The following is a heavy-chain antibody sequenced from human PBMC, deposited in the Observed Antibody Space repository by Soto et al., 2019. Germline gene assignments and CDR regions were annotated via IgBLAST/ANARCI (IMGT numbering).Heavy chain of an antibody. J-gene: IGHJ6*02. Sequence: QVQLVESGGGVVQPGRSLTLSCAASGFTFSSYGIHWVRQAPGKGLEWVAVISSDGSKTYYADSVKCRFTISRDNSKQTVSLHMNSLRVADTAVYYFAKDHQYSSGWYSPSYYQYGMDVWGQGTTVTVSS. V-gene: IGHV3-30*18. CDR2: ISSDGSKT. D-gene: IGHD6-19*01. CDR1: GFTFSSYG. CDR3: AKDHQYSSGWYSPSYYQYGMDV.